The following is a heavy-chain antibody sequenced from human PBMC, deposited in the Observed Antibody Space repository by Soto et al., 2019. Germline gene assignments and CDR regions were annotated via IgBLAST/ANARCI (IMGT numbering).Heavy chain of an antibody. J-gene: IGHJ3*01. V-gene: IGHV4-34*01. D-gene: IGHD2-2*01. CDR1: GGSFSGHY. CDR2: VSHSGST. Sequence: QVRLQQWGAGLLKPSETLSLTCAVYGGSFSGHYWTWIRQPPGRGLEWIGEVSHSGSTTYNPSLKSRVTMSVDTSKNQFSLKVNSVTAADTAVYYCARGRYCSSSTCIRAFDGWGHGTMVTVSS. CDR3: ARGRYCSSSTCIRAFDG.